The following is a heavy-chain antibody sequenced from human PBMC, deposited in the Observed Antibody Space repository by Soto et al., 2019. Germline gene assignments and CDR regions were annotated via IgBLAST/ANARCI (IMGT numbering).Heavy chain of an antibody. CDR3: AKGDLELLSCLDY. V-gene: IGHV3-23*01. D-gene: IGHD1-7*01. CDR1: GFTFSTYA. J-gene: IGHJ4*02. Sequence: EWQLLESGGGLVQPGGSLRLSCAASGFTFSTYAMSWVRQATGKGLEWVSAIRGSGGSTYYADSVKGRFTISRDNSKNTMYLQMNSLRAEDTAVYYCAKGDLELLSCLDYWGQGTLVTVSS. CDR2: IRGSGGST.